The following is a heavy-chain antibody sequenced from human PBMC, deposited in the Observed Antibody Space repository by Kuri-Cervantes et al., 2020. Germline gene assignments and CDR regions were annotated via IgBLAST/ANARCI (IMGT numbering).Heavy chain of an antibody. CDR3: ARDDTAMADY. Sequence: GESLKISCAASGFTFSSYGMHWVRQAPGKGLEWVAVISYDGSNKYYADSVKGRFTISRDNSKNTLYLQMNSLRAEDTAVYYCARDDTAMADYWGQGTLVTVSS. J-gene: IGHJ4*02. V-gene: IGHV3-30*19. D-gene: IGHD5-18*01. CDR1: GFTFSSYG. CDR2: ISYDGSNK.